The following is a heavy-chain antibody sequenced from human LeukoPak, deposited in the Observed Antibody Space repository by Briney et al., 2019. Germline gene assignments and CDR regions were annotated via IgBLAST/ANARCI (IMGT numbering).Heavy chain of an antibody. CDR1: GFTFSSYA. D-gene: IGHD2-2*01. V-gene: IGHV3-23*01. Sequence: PGGSLRLSCAASGFTFSSYAMSWVRQAPGNGLEWVSAISGSGGSTYYADSVKGRFTISRDNSKNTLYLQMNSLRAEDTAVYYCAKERAPLGYCSSTSCPFDYWGQGTLVTVSS. J-gene: IGHJ4*02. CDR2: ISGSGGST. CDR3: AKERAPLGYCSSTSCPFDY.